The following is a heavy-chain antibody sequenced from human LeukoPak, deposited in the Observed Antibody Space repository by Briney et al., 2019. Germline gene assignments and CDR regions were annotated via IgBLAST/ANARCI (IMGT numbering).Heavy chain of an antibody. Sequence: NPSETLSLTCAVYGGSFSGYYWSWIRQPPGKGLEWIGEINHSGSTNYNPSLKSRVTISVDTSKNQFSLKLSSVTAADTAVYYCARGAEVQTDIVVVVAATRFDYWGQGTLVTVSS. CDR1: GGSFSGYY. V-gene: IGHV4-34*01. D-gene: IGHD2-15*01. CDR3: ARGAEVQTDIVVVVAATRFDY. CDR2: INHSGST. J-gene: IGHJ4*02.